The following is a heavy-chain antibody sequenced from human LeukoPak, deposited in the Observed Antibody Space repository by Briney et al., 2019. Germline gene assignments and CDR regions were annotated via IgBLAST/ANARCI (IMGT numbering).Heavy chain of an antibody. CDR3: ATGPSRLHYYGSGSYYPDY. J-gene: IGHJ4*02. Sequence: ASVKVSCKVSGYTLTELSMHWVRQAPGKGLEWMGGFDPEDGETIYAQKFQGRVTMTEDTSTDTAYMELSSLRSEDTAVYYCATGPSRLHYYGSGSYYPDYWGQGTLVTVSS. V-gene: IGHV1-24*01. D-gene: IGHD3-10*01. CDR2: FDPEDGET. CDR1: GYTLTELS.